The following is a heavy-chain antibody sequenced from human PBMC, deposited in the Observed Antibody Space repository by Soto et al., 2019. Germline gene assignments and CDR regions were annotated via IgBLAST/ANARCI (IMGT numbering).Heavy chain of an antibody. V-gene: IGHV4-34*01. CDR1: GGSFSGYY. CDR2: INHSGST. CDR3: ARDKITGLFDY. J-gene: IGHJ4*02. D-gene: IGHD2-8*02. Sequence: QVQLQQWGAGLLKPSETLSLTCAVYGGSFSGYYWTWIRQPPGTGLEWIGEINHSGSTNYNPSLKSRVNISVDTSKNQFSLKLTSVTAADTAVYYCARDKITGLFDYWGQGTLVTVPS.